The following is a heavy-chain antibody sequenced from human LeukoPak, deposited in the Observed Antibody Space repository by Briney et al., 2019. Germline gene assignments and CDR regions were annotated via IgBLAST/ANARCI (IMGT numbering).Heavy chain of an antibody. Sequence: SAKVSCKASGGTFSSYAISWVRQAPGQGLEWMGRIIPILGIANYAQKFQGRVTITADKSTSTAYMELSSLRSEDTAVYYCARLDYYDSSGYYYGAFDIWGQGTMVTVSS. CDR1: GGTFSSYA. J-gene: IGHJ3*02. CDR3: ARLDYYDSSGYYYGAFDI. CDR2: IIPILGIA. D-gene: IGHD3-22*01. V-gene: IGHV1-69*04.